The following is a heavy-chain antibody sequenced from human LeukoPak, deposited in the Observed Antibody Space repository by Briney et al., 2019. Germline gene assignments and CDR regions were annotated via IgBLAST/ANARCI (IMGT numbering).Heavy chain of an antibody. Sequence: SGTLSLTCAVYIDSFSNHHWNWIRQTPAKGMEWIGEVNESGGTNISPSLRSRVIFSDDTSNNQFSLKLISVTVADTAIYYCARGQGATVPQVGKIWFDPWGQGTRSPSPQ. J-gene: IGHJ5*02. CDR3: ARGQGATVPQVGKIWFDP. CDR2: VNESGGT. D-gene: IGHD1-26*01. V-gene: IGHV4-34*01. CDR1: IDSFSNHH.